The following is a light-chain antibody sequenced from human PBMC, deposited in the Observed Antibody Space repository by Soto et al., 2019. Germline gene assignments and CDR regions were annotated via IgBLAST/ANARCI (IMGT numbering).Light chain of an antibody. J-gene: IGLJ2*01. CDR2: DVS. CDR3: SSYTSSSTVV. CDR1: SSDVGGYKY. V-gene: IGLV2-14*01. Sequence: QSALTQPASVSGSPGQSIAISCTGTSSDVGGYKYVSWYQQHPGRAPKLMIYDVSNRPSGVSNRFSGSRSGNTASLTISGLQAEDEVDYYCSSYTSSSTVVFGGGPKLTVL.